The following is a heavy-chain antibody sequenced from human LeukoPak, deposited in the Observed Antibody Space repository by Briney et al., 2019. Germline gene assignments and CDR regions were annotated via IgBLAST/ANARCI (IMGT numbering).Heavy chain of an antibody. CDR1: GFTVSSNY. Sequence: GGSLRLSCAASGFTVSSNYMRWVRQAPGKGLEWVSVIYSGGSTYYADSVKGRFTISRDNSKNTLYLQMNSRRGEDTAVYYCARGSRELYYFDYWGQGTLVSVSS. V-gene: IGHV3-53*01. D-gene: IGHD1-7*01. J-gene: IGHJ4*02. CDR2: IYSGGST. CDR3: ARGSRELYYFDY.